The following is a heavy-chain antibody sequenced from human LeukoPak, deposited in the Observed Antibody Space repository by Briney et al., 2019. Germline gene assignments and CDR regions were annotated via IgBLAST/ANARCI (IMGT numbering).Heavy chain of an antibody. CDR2: IYTSGGT. J-gene: IGHJ3*02. V-gene: IGHV4-4*07. CDR1: GGSISSYY. CDR3: ARDRSGYSSGWHFIDI. D-gene: IGHD6-19*01. Sequence: SETLSLTCTVSGGSISSYYWSWIRQPAGKGLEWIGGIYTSGGTNYNPSLKSRVTISVDTSKNQFSLKLNSVTAADTAVYYCARDRSGYSSGWHFIDIWGQGTMVTVSS.